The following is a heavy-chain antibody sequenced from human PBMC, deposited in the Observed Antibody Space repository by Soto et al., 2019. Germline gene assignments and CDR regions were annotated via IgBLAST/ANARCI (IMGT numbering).Heavy chain of an antibody. CDR1: GFTFSRND. Sequence: QVQLVESGGGVVQPGRSLRLSCAASGFTFSRNDMHWVRQAPGKGLEWVAVISYDGSNKYYTDSVKGRFTISRDNSKSTLYLQMNSLRAEDTAVYYCARGWALGELLPGAFDYWGQGILVTVSS. CDR3: ARGWALGELLPGAFDY. CDR2: ISYDGSNK. D-gene: IGHD1-26*01. J-gene: IGHJ4*02. V-gene: IGHV3-30*03.